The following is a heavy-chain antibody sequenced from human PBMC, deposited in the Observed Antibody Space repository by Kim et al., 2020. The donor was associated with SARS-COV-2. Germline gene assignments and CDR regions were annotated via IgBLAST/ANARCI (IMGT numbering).Heavy chain of an antibody. CDR3: ARHFRGSSIRFLGLFQFDS. Sequence: SETLSLTCTVSGASISSCGYYWGWNRQPPGQGLEWIGSDNDTGSTYYNPTLKSRVTISVVTSKNQFSLKLSSVTAAATAVYYCARHFRGSSIRFLGLFQFDSWGQGALLTVSS. D-gene: IGHD2-2*02. V-gene: IGHV4-39*01. CDR2: DNDTGST. CDR1: GASISSCGYY. J-gene: IGHJ4*02.